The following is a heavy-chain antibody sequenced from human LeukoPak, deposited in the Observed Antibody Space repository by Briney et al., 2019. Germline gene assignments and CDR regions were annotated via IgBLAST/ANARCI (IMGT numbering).Heavy chain of an antibody. V-gene: IGHV3-33*01. CDR2: IWYDGSSE. J-gene: IGHJ6*02. CDR3: AREIERWEAYFYYGMDV. Sequence: GGSLRLSCAASGFSFNTYGMHWVRQAPGKGLEWVAVIWYDGSSEYYADSVKGRFTISRDNSKNTLYLQMNSLRAADTAVYYCAREIERWEAYFYYGMDVWGQGTTVTVSS. D-gene: IGHD1-26*01. CDR1: GFSFNTYG.